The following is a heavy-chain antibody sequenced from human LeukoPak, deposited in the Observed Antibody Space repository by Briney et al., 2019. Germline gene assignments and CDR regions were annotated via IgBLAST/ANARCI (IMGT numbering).Heavy chain of an antibody. V-gene: IGHV1-8*01. CDR3: ARSITMVRGVIIVENWFDP. CDR2: MNPNSGNT. Sequence: GASVKVSCKASGYTFTSYDINWVRQATGQGLEWMGWMNPNSGNTGYAQKFQGRVTMTRNTSISTAYMELSSLRSEDTAVYYCARSITMVRGVIIVENWFDPWGQGTLVTVSS. CDR1: GYTFTSYD. J-gene: IGHJ5*02. D-gene: IGHD3-10*01.